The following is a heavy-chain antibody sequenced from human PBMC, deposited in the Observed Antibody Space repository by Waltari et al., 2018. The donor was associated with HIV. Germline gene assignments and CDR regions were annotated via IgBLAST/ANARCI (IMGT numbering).Heavy chain of an antibody. CDR3: ARNSSGKGNRYFYYGLDV. CDR2: MNPNSGNN. Sequence: QVHLVQSGPEVKRTGASVQISCKAYGYTFINIDVKWVRDAAGQGPEGLGLMNPNSGNNASPYKIEDRVTMTRDLSTDSAYMEKSGLTPQDTAIYYCARNSSGKGNRYFYYGLDVWGQGTPVTV. CDR1: GYTFINID. J-gene: IGHJ6*02. V-gene: IGHV1-8*01. D-gene: IGHD3-22*01.